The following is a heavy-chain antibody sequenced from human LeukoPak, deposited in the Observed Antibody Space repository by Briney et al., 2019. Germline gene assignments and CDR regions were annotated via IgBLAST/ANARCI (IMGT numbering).Heavy chain of an antibody. J-gene: IGHJ6*02. CDR3: ASSPFGDYYYGMDV. CDR1: GGSISSYY. V-gene: IGHV4-4*07. CDR2: IYISGST. D-gene: IGHD3-10*01. Sequence: KTSETLSLTCTVSGGSISSYYWSWIRRPAGKGLEWIGRIYISGSTNYNPSLKSRVTTSVDTSKNQFSLKLSSVTAADTAVYYCASSPFGDYYYGMDVWGQGTTVTVSS.